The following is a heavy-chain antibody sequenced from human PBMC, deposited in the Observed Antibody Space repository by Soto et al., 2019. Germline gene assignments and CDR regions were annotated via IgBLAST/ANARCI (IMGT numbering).Heavy chain of an antibody. J-gene: IGHJ4*02. V-gene: IGHV3-7*03. CDR1: GFTFGDYW. CDR2: LKRDGRER. D-gene: IGHD2-8*01. Sequence: HPGGSLRLSCAASGFTFGDYWITWVRQAPGKGLEWVANLKRDGRERYYVDSVKGRFSVSRDNAKNSLYLQMNNLRPEDTAVYYCARDVYEILGRVVRRLDSWGQGTLVTVSS. CDR3: ARDVYEILGRVVRRLDS.